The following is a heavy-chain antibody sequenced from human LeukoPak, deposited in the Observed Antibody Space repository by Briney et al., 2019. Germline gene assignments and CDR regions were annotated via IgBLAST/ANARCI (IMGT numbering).Heavy chain of an antibody. CDR2: INPSGGST. CDR1: GYTFTSYY. J-gene: IGHJ4*02. V-gene: IGHV1-46*01. CDR3: ARADSGTAMVMIDY. Sequence: ASVNVSCKASGYTFTSYYMHWVRQAPGQGLGWMGIINPSGGSTSYAQKFQGRVTMTRDASTSTVYMELSSLRSEDTAVYYCARADSGTAMVMIDYWGQGTLVTVSS. D-gene: IGHD5-18*01.